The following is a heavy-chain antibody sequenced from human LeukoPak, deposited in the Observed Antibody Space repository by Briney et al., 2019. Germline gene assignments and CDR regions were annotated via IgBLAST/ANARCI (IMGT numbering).Heavy chain of an antibody. Sequence: GGSLRLSCVASGFTFSSYAMRWVRQAPGKGLEWVSGINGSGGSAYYADSVKGRFTISRDNAKNTLYLQMNSLRAEDTAVYYCATYVTLRYPVPAPRFGSWGQGTLLTVSS. D-gene: IGHD3-9*01. J-gene: IGHJ4*02. V-gene: IGHV3-23*01. CDR1: GFTFSSYA. CDR2: INGSGGSA. CDR3: ATYVTLRYPVPAPRFGS.